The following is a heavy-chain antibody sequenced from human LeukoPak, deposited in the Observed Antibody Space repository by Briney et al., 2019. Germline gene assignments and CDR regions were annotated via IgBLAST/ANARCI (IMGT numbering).Heavy chain of an antibody. CDR3: ARQRSGLTTVVDSRGYYFDY. CDR2: IYASGTT. CDR1: GGSISSGSYS. V-gene: IGHV4-61*02. J-gene: IGHJ4*02. D-gene: IGHD4-23*01. Sequence: PSETLSLTCSVSGGSISSGSYSWSWFRQPAGKGLEWIGRIYASGTTNYNPSLKSRVTIWVDTSKNQFSLKLSSVSATDTAVYYCARQRSGLTTVVDSRGYYFDYWGQGTLVTVSS.